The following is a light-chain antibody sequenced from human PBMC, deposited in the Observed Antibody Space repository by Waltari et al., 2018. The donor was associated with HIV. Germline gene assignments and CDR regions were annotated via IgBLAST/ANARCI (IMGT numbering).Light chain of an antibody. V-gene: IGLV1-44*01. CDR3: STWDDRLHGYV. Sequence: QSVLTQPPSASGTPGQRVTISCSGSSPNIGSNVVNWYQQIPGTAPKRLIYNINQRPSGVPDRFSGSKSGTSASLAISGLQSEDEADYYCSTWDDRLHGYVFATGTKVTVL. J-gene: IGLJ1*01. CDR1: SPNIGSNV. CDR2: NIN.